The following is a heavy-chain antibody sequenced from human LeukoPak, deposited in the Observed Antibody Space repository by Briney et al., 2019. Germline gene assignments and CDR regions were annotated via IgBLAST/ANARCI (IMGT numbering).Heavy chain of an antibody. CDR2: ISAYNGNT. CDR3: ARDLKMYYYDSSGYSTSPAQ. CDR1: GYTFTSYG. Sequence: ASVKVSCKASGYTFTSYGISWVRQAPGQGLEWMGWISAYNGNTNYAQKLQGRVTMTTDTSTSTAYMELRSLRSDDTAVYYCARDLKMYYYDSSGYSTSPAQWGQGTLVTVSS. J-gene: IGHJ4*02. V-gene: IGHV1-18*01. D-gene: IGHD3-22*01.